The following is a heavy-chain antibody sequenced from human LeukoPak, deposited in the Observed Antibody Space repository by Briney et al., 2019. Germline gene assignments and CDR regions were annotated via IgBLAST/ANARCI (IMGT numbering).Heavy chain of an antibody. V-gene: IGHV5-51*01. D-gene: IGHD3-10*01. CDR3: ARQSRDGSKTRGYYFDL. CDR2: FYPADSDT. Sequence: TRGESLKMSCQVSGYIFTNYWIGWVRQMPGKGLESMGIFYPADSDTTYSPSFQGQVTISADKSISTVFLQWSSLKASDTAMYYCARQSRDGSKTRGYYFDLWGQGTLVTVSS. J-gene: IGHJ4*02. CDR1: GYIFTNYW.